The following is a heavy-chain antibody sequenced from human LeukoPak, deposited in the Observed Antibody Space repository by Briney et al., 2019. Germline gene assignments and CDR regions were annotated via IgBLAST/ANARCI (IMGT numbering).Heavy chain of an antibody. J-gene: IGHJ6*02. Sequence: ASVKVSCKASGYTFTGYYMHWVRQAPGQGLEWMGWINPNSGGTNYAQKFQGRVTMTRDTSISTAYMELSRLRSDDTAVYYCARLPRRTDIVVVPAAILTGDVMDVWGQGTTVTVSS. CDR2: INPNSGGT. CDR3: ARLPRRTDIVVVPAAILTGDVMDV. CDR1: GYTFTGYY. V-gene: IGHV1-2*02. D-gene: IGHD2-2*02.